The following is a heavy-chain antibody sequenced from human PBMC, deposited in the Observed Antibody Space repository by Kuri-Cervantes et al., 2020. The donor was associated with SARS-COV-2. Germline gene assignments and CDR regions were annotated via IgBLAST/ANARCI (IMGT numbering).Heavy chain of an antibody. V-gene: IGHV3-43D*03. CDR2: VSWDGGST. D-gene: IGHD6-13*01. Sequence: GGSLRLSCAASEFTFDDYAMHWVRQAPGKGLEWVSLVSWDGGSTYYADSVKGRFTISRDNSKNSLYLQMNSLKTEDTALYYCAKDMAAAAGTGADYWGQGTLVTVSS. CDR1: EFTFDDYA. CDR3: AKDMAAAAGTGADY. J-gene: IGHJ4*02.